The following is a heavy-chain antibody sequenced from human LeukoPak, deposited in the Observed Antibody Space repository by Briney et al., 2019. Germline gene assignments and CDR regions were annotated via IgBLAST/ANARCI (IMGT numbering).Heavy chain of an antibody. Sequence: ASVKVSCKPSVYTFTSYGISWVRQAPGQGLEWMGWISAYNGNTNYAQKLQGRVTMTTDTSTSTAYIELRSLRSDDTAVYYCARDGIAAAGTDYWGQGTLVTVSS. CDR1: VYTFTSYG. J-gene: IGHJ4*02. CDR2: ISAYNGNT. D-gene: IGHD6-13*01. V-gene: IGHV1-18*01. CDR3: ARDGIAAAGTDY.